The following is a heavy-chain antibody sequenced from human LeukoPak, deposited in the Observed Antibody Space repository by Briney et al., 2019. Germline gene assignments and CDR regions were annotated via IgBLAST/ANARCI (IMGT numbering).Heavy chain of an antibody. V-gene: IGHV3-23*01. CDR3: AKDFSDFRYYYYGMDV. D-gene: IGHD3-3*01. CDR1: GFTFSSYA. Sequence: GGSLRLSCAASGFTFSSYAMSWVRQAPGKGLEWVSAISGSSGSTYYADSVKGRFTISRDNSKNTLYLQMNSLRAEDTAVYYCAKDFSDFRYYYYGMDVWGQGTTVTVSS. CDR2: ISGSSGST. J-gene: IGHJ6*02.